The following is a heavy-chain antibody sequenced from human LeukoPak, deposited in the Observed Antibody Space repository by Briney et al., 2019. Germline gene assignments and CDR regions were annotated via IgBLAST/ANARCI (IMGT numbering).Heavy chain of an antibody. Sequence: SETLSLTRTVSGGSISSTSYYWGWVRQPPGKGLEWIRSIYYSGSTYYNPSLKSRITISVDTSKNQFSLKLSSVTAADTAVYYCARLAIYSSGEDYWGQGTLVTVSS. CDR1: GGSISSTSYY. CDR3: ARLAIYSSGEDY. J-gene: IGHJ4*02. V-gene: IGHV4-39*01. CDR2: IYYSGST. D-gene: IGHD6-19*01.